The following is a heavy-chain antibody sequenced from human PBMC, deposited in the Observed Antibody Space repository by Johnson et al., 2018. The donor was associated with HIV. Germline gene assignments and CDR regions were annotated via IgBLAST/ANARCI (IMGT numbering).Heavy chain of an antibody. CDR3: RSGGISGYYAPFYHDAFDI. CDR1: GFTFSNAW. D-gene: IGHD3-22*01. J-gene: IGHJ3*02. Sequence: VQLVESGGGLVKPGGSLRLSCAASGFTFSNAWMSWVRQAPGKGLEWVGRIKSKTDGGTTDYAAPVKGRFTISRDDSKNTLYLQMNSLKTEDTAVYYCRSGGISGYYAPFYHDAFDIWGQGTMVTVSS. V-gene: IGHV3-15*01. CDR2: IKSKTDGGTT.